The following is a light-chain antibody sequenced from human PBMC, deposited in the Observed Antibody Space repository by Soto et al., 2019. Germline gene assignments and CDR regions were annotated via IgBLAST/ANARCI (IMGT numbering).Light chain of an antibody. J-gene: IGLJ3*02. CDR2: GNN. V-gene: IGLV1-40*01. Sequence: QSALTQPPSVSGAPGQRVTISCTGSSSNIGAGYDVHWYQQVPGTAPKLLIYGNNNRPSGVPDRFFGSKSGTSASLTIIGLQAEDEADYYCQSYDSSLSGSGVFGGGTQLTVL. CDR1: SSNIGAGYD. CDR3: QSYDSSLSGSGV.